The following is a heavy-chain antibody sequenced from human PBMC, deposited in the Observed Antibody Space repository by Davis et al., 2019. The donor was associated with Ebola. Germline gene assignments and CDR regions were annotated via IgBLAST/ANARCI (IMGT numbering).Heavy chain of an antibody. V-gene: IGHV5-51*01. CDR1: GYSFTSYW. Sequence: GESLKISCKGSGYSFTSYWIGWVRQMPGKGLEWVGGIYPGDSDTRYSPSFRGQVTISADKSMKTAFLQWSSLKASDSGMYYCASLRRTITGMDDGFDIWGQGTMVIVSS. CDR3: ASLRRTITGMDDGFDI. D-gene: IGHD2-8*02. CDR2: IYPGDSDT. J-gene: IGHJ3*02.